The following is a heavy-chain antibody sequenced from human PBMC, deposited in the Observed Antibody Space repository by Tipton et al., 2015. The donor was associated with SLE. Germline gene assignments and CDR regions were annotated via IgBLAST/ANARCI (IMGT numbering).Heavy chain of an antibody. V-gene: IGHV3-21*03. CDR3: ARRYCNPASCPELYLSDASDV. J-gene: IGHJ3*01. CDR1: GFTFSPYS. CDR2: ISSSGSYI. D-gene: IGHD2-15*01. Sequence: SLRLSCVASGFTFSPYSLNWVRQAPGKGLEWVSSISSSGSYIFYADSVRGRFTISRDNSKNSVYLEMNNLRAEDTAVYYCARRYCNPASCPELYLSDASDVWG.